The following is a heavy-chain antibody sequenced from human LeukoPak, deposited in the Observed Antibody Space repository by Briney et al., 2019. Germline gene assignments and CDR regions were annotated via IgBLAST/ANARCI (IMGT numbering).Heavy chain of an antibody. CDR3: AKVAHSGSYGLFDS. CDR1: GFSVTSNY. V-gene: IGHV3-53*01. CDR2: IYSDGNT. D-gene: IGHD1-26*01. J-gene: IGHJ4*02. Sequence: PGGSLRLSCAASGFSVTSNYMSWVRQAPGKGLEWVSIIYSDGNTYYSDSVKGRFTVSRDMSTNTLYLQMNSLRAGDTAVYYCAKVAHSGSYGLFDSWGQGALVTVSS.